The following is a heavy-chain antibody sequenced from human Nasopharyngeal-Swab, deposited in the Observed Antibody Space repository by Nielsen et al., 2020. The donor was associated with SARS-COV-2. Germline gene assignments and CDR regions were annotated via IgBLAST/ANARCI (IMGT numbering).Heavy chain of an antibody. CDR2: IDAGGGNT. Sequence: GESLKISCAASGFTFSTYAMTWVRQAPGKGLEWVSTIDAGGGNTWYADSVKGRFTISRDNSKSTLYLQMNSLRAEDTAVYYCAKATLGAILTGYCDYWGQGTLVTVSS. CDR3: AKATLGAILTGYCDY. CDR1: GFTFSTYA. V-gene: IGHV3-23*01. J-gene: IGHJ4*02. D-gene: IGHD3-9*01.